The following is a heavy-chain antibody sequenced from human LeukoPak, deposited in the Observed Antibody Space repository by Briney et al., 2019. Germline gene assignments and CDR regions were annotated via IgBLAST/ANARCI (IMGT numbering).Heavy chain of an antibody. CDR2: IGWNGRSI. CDR1: GVRFDDFD. V-gene: IGHV3-9*01. D-gene: IGHD3-10*01. Sequence: GRSLRRYCEASGVRFDDFDMHWVRNAPGKSLEWVSRIGWNGRSIHYADSVKGRFTISRDNAKNSLYLQMNSLRAEDTALYYCAKDSDYFGSGSYYNFWDVWGQGTTVIVSS. CDR3: AKDSDYFGSGSYYNFWDV. J-gene: IGHJ6*02.